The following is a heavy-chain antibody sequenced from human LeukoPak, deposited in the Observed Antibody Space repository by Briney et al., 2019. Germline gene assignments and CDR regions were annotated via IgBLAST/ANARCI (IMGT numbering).Heavy chain of an antibody. J-gene: IGHJ3*02. CDR2: IYYSGTT. CDR1: GASMSSNSHY. D-gene: IGHD2-2*01. V-gene: IGHV4-39*02. Sequence: PSETLSLTCTVSGASMSSNSHYWGWIRRPPGKALEWVGNIYYSGTTYYNPSLKSRVTMSVDTSKNHFSLNLTSVTAADTAVYYCARLLCSSTSCLWPNVFDIWGQGTLVTVSS. CDR3: ARLLCSSTSCLWPNVFDI.